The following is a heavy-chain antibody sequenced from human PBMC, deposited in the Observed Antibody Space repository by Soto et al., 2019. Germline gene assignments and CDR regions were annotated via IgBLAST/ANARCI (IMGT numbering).Heavy chain of an antibody. Sequence: QITLKESGPTLVKPTQTLTLTCTFSGFSLSTSGVGVGWIRQPPGKALEWLALIYWNDDKRYSPSLKSRLTISKDSSKNQVVLTMTNMDPVDTATYYCAHGSGRAGVFDYWGQGILVTVSS. CDR3: AHGSGRAGVFDY. CDR1: GFSLSTSGVG. V-gene: IGHV2-5*01. CDR2: IYWNDDK. D-gene: IGHD2-15*01. J-gene: IGHJ4*02.